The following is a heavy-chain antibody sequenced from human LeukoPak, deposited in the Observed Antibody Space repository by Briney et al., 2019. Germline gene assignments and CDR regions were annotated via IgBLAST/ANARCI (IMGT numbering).Heavy chain of an antibody. CDR1: GFTFSSYE. CDR3: ARVGYYGSGSYYIPYYHYYYYMDV. J-gene: IGHJ6*03. D-gene: IGHD3-10*01. Sequence: PGGSLRLSCAASGFTFSSYEMNWVRQAPGKGLEWVSYISSRGSTIYYADSVKGRFTISRDNAKNSLYLQMNSLRAEDTAVYYCARVGYYGSGSYYIPYYHYYYYMDVWGKGTTVTVSS. V-gene: IGHV3-48*03. CDR2: ISSRGSTI.